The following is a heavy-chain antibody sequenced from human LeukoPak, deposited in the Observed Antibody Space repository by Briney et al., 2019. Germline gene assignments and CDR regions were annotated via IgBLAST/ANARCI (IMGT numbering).Heavy chain of an antibody. CDR3: AKDRSGWRDAFDI. J-gene: IGHJ3*02. D-gene: IGHD6-19*01. V-gene: IGHV3-7*03. CDR2: IKQDGSEK. CDR1: GFTFSSYW. Sequence: GGSLRLSCAASGFTFSSYWMSWVRQAPGKGLEWVANIKQDGSEKYYVDSVKGRFTISRDNAKNSLYLQMNNLRAEDTAVYYCAKDRSGWRDAFDIWGQGTMVTVSS.